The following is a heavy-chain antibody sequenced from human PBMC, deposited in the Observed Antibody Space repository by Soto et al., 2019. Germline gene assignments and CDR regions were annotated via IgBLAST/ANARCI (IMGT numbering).Heavy chain of an antibody. V-gene: IGHV3-23*01. J-gene: IGHJ4*02. CDR3: AKARQNTAMVSFDY. Sequence: LRLSCAASGFTFSSYAMSWVRQAPGKGLEWVSAISGSGGSTYYADSVKGRFTISRDNSKNTLYLQMNSLRAEDTAVYHCAKARQNTAMVSFDYWGQGTLVTVSS. CDR1: GFTFSSYA. D-gene: IGHD5-18*01. CDR2: ISGSGGST.